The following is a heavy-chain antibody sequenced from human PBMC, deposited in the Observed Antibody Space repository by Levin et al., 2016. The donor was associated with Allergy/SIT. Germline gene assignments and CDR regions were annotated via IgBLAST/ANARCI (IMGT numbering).Heavy chain of an antibody. CDR1: GFTFSNCA. V-gene: IGHV3-23*01. CDR3: ARHCTIGIWAFDI. J-gene: IGHJ3*02. CDR2: ISATSTYI. Sequence: GESLKISCAAYGFTFSNCAMTWVRQAPGKGLEWVSTISATSTYIFYADSVKGRFSSSRDNSRSTLYLQMNTLRAADTAVYYCARHCTIGIWAFDIWGQGTTVTVSS. D-gene: IGHD1-14*01.